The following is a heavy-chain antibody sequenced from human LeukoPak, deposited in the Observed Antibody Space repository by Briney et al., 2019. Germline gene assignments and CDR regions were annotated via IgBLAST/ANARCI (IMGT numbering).Heavy chain of an antibody. V-gene: IGHV4-59*02. CDR2: IYDGGNT. Sequence: SETLSLTCTVSGGSVSNYYWSWIRQPPGKGLEWIAYIYDGGNTNYNSSLKSRVTISVDTSKNQFSLKLSSVTAADTAMYYCASHSLTAAGIVRHWGQGTLVTVSS. J-gene: IGHJ1*01. CDR1: GGSVSNYY. D-gene: IGHD6-13*01. CDR3: ASHSLTAAGIVRH.